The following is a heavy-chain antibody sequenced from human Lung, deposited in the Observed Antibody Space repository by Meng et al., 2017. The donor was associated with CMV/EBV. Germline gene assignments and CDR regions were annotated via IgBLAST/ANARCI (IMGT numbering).Heavy chain of an antibody. D-gene: IGHD6-6*01. CDR2: ISYDGSNK. Sequence: GGSLRLXCAASGFPFSTYTMHWVRQAPGKGLEWVAIISYDGSNKNYADSVKGRFTVSRDNPKNTLYLEMTNLRAEDTAIYYCARDHLMYSSSSSLDARGQGXLVTFSS. CDR1: GFPFSTYT. V-gene: IGHV3-30*04. J-gene: IGHJ5*02. CDR3: ARDHLMYSSSSSLDA.